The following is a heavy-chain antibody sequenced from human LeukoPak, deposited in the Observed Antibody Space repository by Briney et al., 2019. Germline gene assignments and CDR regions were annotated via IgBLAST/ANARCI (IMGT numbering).Heavy chain of an antibody. J-gene: IGHJ6*02. Sequence: SETLSLTCTVSGGSISSYYWSWIRQPPGKGLEWIGYIYYSGSTNYNPSLKSRVTISVDTSKNQFSLKLSSATAADTAVYYCARFKYDFWSGSRSYYFYGMDVWGQGTTVTVSS. D-gene: IGHD3-3*01. CDR2: IYYSGST. CDR3: ARFKYDFWSGSRSYYFYGMDV. CDR1: GGSISSYY. V-gene: IGHV4-59*08.